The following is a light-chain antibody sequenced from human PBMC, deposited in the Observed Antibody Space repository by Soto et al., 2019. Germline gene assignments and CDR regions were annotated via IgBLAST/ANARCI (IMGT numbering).Light chain of an antibody. CDR1: LRVSGN. CDR2: GAS. Sequence: EIGMTQSPATLSVSPGERATLSCRASLRVSGNLAWYQQKPGQAPRPLIYGASLRATGIPARLSRSGSGTEFTLTISSLQSEDFAVYYCQQNNTWSPITFGKGTRLDIK. CDR3: QQNNTWSPIT. J-gene: IGKJ5*01. V-gene: IGKV3-15*01.